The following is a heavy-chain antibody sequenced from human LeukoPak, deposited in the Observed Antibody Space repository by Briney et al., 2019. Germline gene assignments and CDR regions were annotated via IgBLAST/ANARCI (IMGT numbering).Heavy chain of an antibody. CDR2: ISHDGTNK. J-gene: IGHJ4*02. CDR3: VKDGLMRFFDY. V-gene: IGHV3-30*18. D-gene: IGHD2-8*01. CDR1: AFIFSSYD. Sequence: PGGSLRLSCAASAFIFSSYDMHWVRQAPGKGLEWVALISHDGTNKQYADSVKGRFTISRGNSKNTLYLQMNSLRAEDTAVYYCVKDGLMRFFDYWGQGTLVTVSS.